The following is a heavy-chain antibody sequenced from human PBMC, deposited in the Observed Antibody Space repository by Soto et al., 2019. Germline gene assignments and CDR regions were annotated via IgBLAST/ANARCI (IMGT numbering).Heavy chain of an antibody. Sequence: GGSLRLSCAASGFTFSSYGMHWFRQAPGKGLEWVAVIWYDGSNKYYADSVKGRFTISRENSKNTLYLQMNSLRAEDTAVYYCARDKSVGYYDFWSGYYEPLDYWGQGTLVTAPQ. D-gene: IGHD3-3*01. CDR1: GFTFSSYG. CDR2: IWYDGSNK. J-gene: IGHJ4*02. V-gene: IGHV3-33*01. CDR3: ARDKSVGYYDFWSGYYEPLDY.